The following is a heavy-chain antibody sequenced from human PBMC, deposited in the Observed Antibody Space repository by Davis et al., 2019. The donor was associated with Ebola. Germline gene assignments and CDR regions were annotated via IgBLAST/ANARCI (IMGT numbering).Heavy chain of an antibody. J-gene: IGHJ3*02. CDR3: ARDHGDAFDI. Sequence: ESLKISCAASGFSFSSYSMNWVRQAPGKGLEWVSSISISSSYIYYADSVNGRFTISRDNAKNSLYLQMNSLRAEDTDVYYLARDHGDAFDIWGQGTMVTVSS. CDR2: ISISSSYI. CDR1: GFSFSSYS. V-gene: IGHV3-21*01.